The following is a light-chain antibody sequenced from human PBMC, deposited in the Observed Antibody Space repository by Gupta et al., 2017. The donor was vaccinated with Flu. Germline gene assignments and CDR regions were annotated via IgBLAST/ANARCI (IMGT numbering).Light chain of an antibody. V-gene: IGKV1-9*01. CDR3: QHLNTYPFT. CDR1: QDISSD. Sequence: DSQLTQSPSFLSASVGDRVTMTCRASQDISSDLAWYQQRPGKAPDLLISSVSVLQSGVPSRFSGSGSGTEFTLTISSLQPEDFAIYYCQHLNTYPFTFGPGTTVDVK. CDR2: SVS. J-gene: IGKJ3*01.